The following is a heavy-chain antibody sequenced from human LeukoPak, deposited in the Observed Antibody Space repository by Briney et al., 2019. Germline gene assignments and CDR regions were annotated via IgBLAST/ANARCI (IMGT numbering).Heavy chain of an antibody. D-gene: IGHD2-15*01. J-gene: IGHJ4*02. CDR2: IYYSGST. Sequence: SETLSLTCTVSGGSISSDDYYWSWFRQPPGKGLEWIGYIYYSGSTYYNPSLKSRVIISVDTSKNQFSLNLSSVTAADTAVYYCARAGYCSAVSCLGADYWGQGTLVTVSS. V-gene: IGHV4-30-4*01. CDR1: GGSISSDDYY. CDR3: ARAGYCSAVSCLGADY.